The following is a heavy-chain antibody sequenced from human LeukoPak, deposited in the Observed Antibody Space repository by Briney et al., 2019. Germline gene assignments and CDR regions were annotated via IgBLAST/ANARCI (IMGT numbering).Heavy chain of an antibody. CDR3: VKGITMIAKLPLDY. Sequence: GGSLRLSCSASGFTYSSYAMHWVRQAPGKGLEYVSGISSNGGRTDYADSVKGRFTISRDNSKNTLYLQMSSLRAEDTAVYYCVKGITMIAKLPLDYWGQGTLVTVSS. J-gene: IGHJ4*02. CDR1: GFTYSSYA. CDR2: ISSNGGRT. V-gene: IGHV3-64D*09. D-gene: IGHD3-22*01.